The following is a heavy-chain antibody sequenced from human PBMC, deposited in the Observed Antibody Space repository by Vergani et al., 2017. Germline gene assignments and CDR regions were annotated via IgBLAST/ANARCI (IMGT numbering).Heavy chain of an antibody. CDR2: INAGNGNT. CDR1: GYTFTSYA. D-gene: IGHD3-10*01. J-gene: IGHJ6*02. V-gene: IGHV1-3*01. Sequence: QVQLVQSGAEVKKPGASVKVSCKASGYTFTSYAMHWVRQAPGQRLEWMGWINAGNGNTKYSQKFQGRVTITRDTSASTAYMELSSLRSEDTAVYYCARTLYGSGSYYKDYYYYYGMDVWGQGP. CDR3: ARTLYGSGSYYKDYYYYYGMDV.